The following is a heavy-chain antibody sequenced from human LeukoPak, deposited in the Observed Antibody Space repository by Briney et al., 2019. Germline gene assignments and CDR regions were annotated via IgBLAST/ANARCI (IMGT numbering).Heavy chain of an antibody. J-gene: IGHJ4*02. Sequence: ETLSLTFPVSGGSISSYYWSWVRQPPGKGLEWIGYIYYSGSTNYNPSLKSRVTISVDTSKNQFSLKLSSVTAADTAVYYCARALYSSGWDYYFDYWGQGTLVTVSS. CDR3: ARALYSSGWDYYFDY. CDR2: IYYSGST. CDR1: GGSISSYY. D-gene: IGHD6-19*01. V-gene: IGHV4-59*01.